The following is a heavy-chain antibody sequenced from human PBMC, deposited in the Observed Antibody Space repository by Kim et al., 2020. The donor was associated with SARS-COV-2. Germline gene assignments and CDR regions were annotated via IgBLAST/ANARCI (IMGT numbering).Heavy chain of an antibody. CDR1: GYTFTSYG. CDR2: ISAYNGNT. J-gene: IGHJ6*02. V-gene: IGHV1-18*01. CDR3: ARDHSPGHSSSWTEDYYYYGMDV. Sequence: ASVKVSCKASGYTFTSYGISWVRQAPGQGLEWMGWISAYNGNTNYAQKLQGRVTMTTDTSTSTAYMELRSLRSDDTAVYYCARDHSPGHSSSWTEDYYYYGMDVWGQGTTVTVSS. D-gene: IGHD6-13*01.